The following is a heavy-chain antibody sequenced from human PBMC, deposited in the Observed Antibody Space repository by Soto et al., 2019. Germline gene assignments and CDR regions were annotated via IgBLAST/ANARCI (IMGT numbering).Heavy chain of an antibody. J-gene: IGHJ6*03. CDR3: AKGGAAARPPYYYYMDV. CDR1: GFTFDDYA. CDR2: ISWNSGSI. Sequence: EVQLVESGGGLVQPGRSLRLSCAASGFTFDDYAMHWVRQAPGKGLEWVSGISWNSGSIGYADSVKGRFTISRDNDKNSLYLQMNSLRAEDTALYYCAKGGAAARPPYYYYMDVWGKGTTVTVSS. V-gene: IGHV3-9*01. D-gene: IGHD6-6*01.